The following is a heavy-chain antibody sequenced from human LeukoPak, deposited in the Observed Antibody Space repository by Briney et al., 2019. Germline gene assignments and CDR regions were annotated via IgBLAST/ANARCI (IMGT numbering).Heavy chain of an antibody. CDR3: ARQLYGDFVNWFDP. J-gene: IGHJ5*02. CDR2: IYYSGNP. D-gene: IGHD4-17*01. V-gene: IGHV4-39*01. Sequence: GSIYYSGNPYYKPSLKSRVTMSVDTSKNQFSLKLSSVTAADTAVYYCARQLYGDFVNWFDPWGQGTLVTVSS.